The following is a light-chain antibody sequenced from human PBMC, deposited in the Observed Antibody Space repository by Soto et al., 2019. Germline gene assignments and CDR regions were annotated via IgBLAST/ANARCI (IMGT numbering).Light chain of an antibody. V-gene: IGKV3-20*01. J-gene: IGKJ1*01. Sequence: EIVLTQSTGTRALSRGERATRSCRASQTVSRSYLAWYQQNPGQAPRLLIYGASSRATGIPDRFSGSGSGIDFTLTISRLEPEDFSVYLCQQYGGSSRTFGLGTKVDIK. CDR3: QQYGGSSRT. CDR1: QTVSRSY. CDR2: GAS.